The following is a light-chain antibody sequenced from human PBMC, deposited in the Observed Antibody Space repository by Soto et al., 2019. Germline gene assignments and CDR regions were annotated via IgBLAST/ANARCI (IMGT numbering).Light chain of an antibody. CDR3: FSYTSSGTYV. J-gene: IGLJ1*01. V-gene: IGLV2-14*01. CDR1: SSDVGNYKY. CDR2: EVS. Sequence: QSVLTQPASVSGSPGQSSTISFTGTSSDVGNYKYVSWYQQHPGKAPKLMIYEVSNRPSGVSNPFSGSKSGNTASLTISGLQAEDETDYYCFSYTSSGTYVFGTGTKVTVL.